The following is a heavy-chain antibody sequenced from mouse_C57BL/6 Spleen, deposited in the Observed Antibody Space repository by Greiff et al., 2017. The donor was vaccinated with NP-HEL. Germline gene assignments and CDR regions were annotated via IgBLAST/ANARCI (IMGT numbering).Heavy chain of an antibody. J-gene: IGHJ2*01. CDR3: ARDYYGNYNY. D-gene: IGHD2-1*01. Sequence: QVQLKQPGAELVRPGSSVKLSCKASGYTFTSYWMDWVKQRPGQGLEWIGNIYPSDSETHYNQKFKDKATLTVDKSSSTAYMQLSSLTSEDSAVYYCARDYYGNYNYWGQGTTLTVSS. CDR2: IYPSDSET. CDR1: GYTFTSYW. V-gene: IGHV1-61*01.